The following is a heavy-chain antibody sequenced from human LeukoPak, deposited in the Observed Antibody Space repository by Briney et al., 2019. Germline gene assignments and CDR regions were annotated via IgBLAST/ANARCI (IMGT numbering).Heavy chain of an antibody. Sequence: GRSLRLSCAASGFTFSSYGMHWVRQAPGKGLEWVAVIWYDGSNKYYADSVKGRFTISRDNSKNTLYLQMNSLRAEATAAYYCARDAVYSSSWQYYWGQGTLVTVSS. CDR1: GFTFSSYG. V-gene: IGHV3-33*01. J-gene: IGHJ4*02. D-gene: IGHD6-13*01. CDR2: IWYDGSNK. CDR3: ARDAVYSSSWQYY.